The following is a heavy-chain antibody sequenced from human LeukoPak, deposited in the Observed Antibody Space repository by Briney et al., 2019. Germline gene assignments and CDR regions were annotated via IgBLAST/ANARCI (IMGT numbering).Heavy chain of an antibody. D-gene: IGHD3-22*01. J-gene: IGHJ6*03. Sequence: GASMKVSCKASGYTFTSYDINWVRQATGQGLEWMGWMNPNSGNTGYAQKFQGRVTITRNTSISTAYMELSSLRSEDTAVYYCARVHGYYDSSGYYDYYYYMDVWGKGTTVTVSS. V-gene: IGHV1-8*03. CDR1: GYTFTSYD. CDR3: ARVHGYYDSSGYYDYYYYMDV. CDR2: MNPNSGNT.